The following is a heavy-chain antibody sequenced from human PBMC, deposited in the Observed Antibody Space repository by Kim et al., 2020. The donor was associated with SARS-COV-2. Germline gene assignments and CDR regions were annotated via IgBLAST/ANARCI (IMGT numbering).Heavy chain of an antibody. J-gene: IGHJ6*02. V-gene: IGHV3-74*01. Sequence: GGSLRLSCVASGFTLNTYWINWVRQAPGKGLVWVSRINTGGSSTHYADSVKGRFTMSRDNAENTVILQMHSLRAEDTAVYYCARGMFASGFDGWGQGTTGTISS. CDR3: ARGMFASGFDG. D-gene: IGHD3-10*02. CDR2: INTGGSST. CDR1: GFTLNTYW.